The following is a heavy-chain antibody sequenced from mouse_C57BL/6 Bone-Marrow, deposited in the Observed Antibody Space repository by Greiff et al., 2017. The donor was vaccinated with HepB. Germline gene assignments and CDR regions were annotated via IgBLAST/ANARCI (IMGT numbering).Heavy chain of an antibody. CDR3: ARGYGYSFAY. CDR1: GYTFTDYY. D-gene: IGHD2-2*01. J-gene: IGHJ3*01. CDR2: INPYNGGT. V-gene: IGHV1-19*01. Sequence: SGPVLVKPGASVKMSCKASGYTFTDYYMNWVKQSHGKSLEWIGGINPYNGGTSYNQKFKGKATLTVDKSSSTAYMELNSLTSEDSAVYYCARGYGYSFAYWGQGTLVTVSA.